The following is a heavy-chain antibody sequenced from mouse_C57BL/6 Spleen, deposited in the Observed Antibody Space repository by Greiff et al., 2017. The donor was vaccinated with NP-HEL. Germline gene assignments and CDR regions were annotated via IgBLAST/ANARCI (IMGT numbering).Heavy chain of an antibody. Sequence: VKLVESGAELVRPGASVKLSCKASGYTFTDYYINWVKQRPGQGLEWIARIYPGSGNTYYNEKFKGKATLTAEKSSSTAYMQLSSLTSEDSAVYFCARSAMVYYFDYWGQGTTLTVSS. V-gene: IGHV1-76*01. J-gene: IGHJ2*01. CDR1: GYTFTDYY. CDR2: IYPGSGNT. D-gene: IGHD1-1*02. CDR3: ARSAMVYYFDY.